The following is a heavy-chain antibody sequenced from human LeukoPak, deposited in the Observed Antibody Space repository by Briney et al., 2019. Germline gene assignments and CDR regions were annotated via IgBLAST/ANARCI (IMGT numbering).Heavy chain of an antibody. Sequence: ASVKVSCKASGYTFTSYYVHWVRQAPGQGLERMGIINPSGGSTSYAQKFQGRVTMTRDTSTSTVYIELSSLRSEDTAVYYCARAPPRYSSSWYYFDYWGQGTLVTVSS. CDR1: GYTFTSYY. V-gene: IGHV1-46*01. J-gene: IGHJ4*02. CDR3: ARAPPRYSSSWYYFDY. D-gene: IGHD6-13*01. CDR2: INPSGGST.